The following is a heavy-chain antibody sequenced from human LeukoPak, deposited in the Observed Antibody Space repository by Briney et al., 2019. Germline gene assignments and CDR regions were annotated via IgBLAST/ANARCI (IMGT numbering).Heavy chain of an antibody. D-gene: IGHD5-24*01. CDR3: ARGATISEAGYFDF. V-gene: IGHV4-34*01. Sequence: SETLSLTCAVYGGSFSRYYWSWIRQSPGKGLEWIAEIDHRGDTNYNPSVKSRVTISVDTSKNQFSLKVRSLSAADTAVYYCARGATISEAGYFDFWGQGTPVTVSS. CDR2: IDHRGDT. CDR1: GGSFSRYY. J-gene: IGHJ4*03.